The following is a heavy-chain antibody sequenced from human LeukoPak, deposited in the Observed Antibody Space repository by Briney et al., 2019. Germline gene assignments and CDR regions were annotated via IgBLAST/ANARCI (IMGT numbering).Heavy chain of an antibody. V-gene: IGHV4-4*07. J-gene: IGHJ5*02. CDR3: ARGSYSSSWFDP. Sequence: SETLSLTCTVSGGSISSYYWSWVRQPAGKGLEWIGRVYSSGSTNYNPSLKSRVTMSVDTSKNHFSLKLSSVTAADTAVYYCARGSYSSSWFDPWGQGTLVTVSS. D-gene: IGHD6-13*01. CDR2: VYSSGST. CDR1: GGSISSYY.